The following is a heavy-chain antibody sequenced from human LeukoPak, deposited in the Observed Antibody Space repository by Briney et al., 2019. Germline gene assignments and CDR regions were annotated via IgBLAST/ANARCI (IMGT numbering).Heavy chain of an antibody. D-gene: IGHD3-16*02. J-gene: IGHJ4*02. CDR1: GFTFSSYG. V-gene: IGHV3-33*01. CDR2: IWYDGSNK. Sequence: GGSLRLSCAASGFTFSSYGMHWVRQAPGKGLEWVAVIWYDGSNKYYADSVKGRFTISRDNTKNTLYLQMNSLRAEDTAVYYCAREGGLSLDYWGQETLVTVSS. CDR3: AREGGLSLDY.